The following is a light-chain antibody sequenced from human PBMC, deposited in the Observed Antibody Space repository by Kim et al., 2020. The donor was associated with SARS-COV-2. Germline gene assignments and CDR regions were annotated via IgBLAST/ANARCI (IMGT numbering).Light chain of an antibody. Sequence: QSALTQPASVSGSPGQSITISCTGTSSDVGGYNYVSWYQQHPGKAPKLMIYDVSKRPSGVSNRFSGSKSGNTASLTISGLQAEDEADYYCSSYTSSSTPLVFGTGTRSPS. CDR2: DVS. CDR1: SSDVGGYNY. J-gene: IGLJ1*01. V-gene: IGLV2-14*01. CDR3: SSYTSSSTPLV.